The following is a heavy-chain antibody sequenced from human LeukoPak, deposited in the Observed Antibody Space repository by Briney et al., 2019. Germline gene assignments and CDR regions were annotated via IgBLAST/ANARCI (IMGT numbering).Heavy chain of an antibody. Sequence: KYGESLKISCKCSGYSFTSYWISWVRQMPGKGLEWMGRIDPSDSYTNYSPSFQGHVTISADKSISTAYLQWSSLKASDTAMYYCARHRGYSSSWYLVDYWGQGTLVTVSS. CDR3: ARHRGYSSSWYLVDY. J-gene: IGHJ4*02. CDR1: GYSFTSYW. CDR2: IDPSDSYT. D-gene: IGHD6-13*01. V-gene: IGHV5-10-1*01.